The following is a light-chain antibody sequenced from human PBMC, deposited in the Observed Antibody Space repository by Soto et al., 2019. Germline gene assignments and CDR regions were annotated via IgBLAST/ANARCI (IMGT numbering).Light chain of an antibody. V-gene: IGKV3-20*01. CDR1: QSVSSNY. Sequence: EIVLTQSPGTLSLSPGERATLSCRASQSVSSNYLAWYQQKPGQAPRLLIYGASSRTTGIPDRFSGSGSGTDFTLTNSRLEPEAFAVYYCQQYGSSPLYTFGQGTKLEIK. J-gene: IGKJ2*01. CDR2: GAS. CDR3: QQYGSSPLYT.